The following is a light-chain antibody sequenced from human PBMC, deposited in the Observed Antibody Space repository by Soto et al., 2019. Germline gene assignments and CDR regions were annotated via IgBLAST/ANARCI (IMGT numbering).Light chain of an antibody. CDR1: QNVFFSPSKKSY. V-gene: IGKV4-1*01. Sequence: DIVMTQSPDSLAVSLGERATITCKSSQNVFFSPSKKSYLAWYQQRPGQPPKLLFYWASTRESGVPDRFSGSGSGTDSTLTISSRRAHFVAIDYCQQYYCTPLTFGGGTKVEIK. CDR3: QQYYCTPLT. J-gene: IGKJ4*01. CDR2: WAS.